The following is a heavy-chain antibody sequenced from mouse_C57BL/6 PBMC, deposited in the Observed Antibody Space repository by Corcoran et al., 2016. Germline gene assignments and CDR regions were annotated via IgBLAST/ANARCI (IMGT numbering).Heavy chain of an antibody. D-gene: IGHD1-1*01. V-gene: IGHV1-18*01. CDR2: INPNNGGT. CDR3: ARSYYGSSPYYYAMDY. Sequence: EVQLPQSGPELVKPGASVKIPCKASGYTFTDYNMDWVKQSHGKSLEWIGDINPNNGGTIYNQKFKGKATLTVDKSSSTAYMELRSLTSEDTAVYYCARSYYGSSPYYYAMDYWGQGTAVTVSS. J-gene: IGHJ4*01. CDR1: GYTFTDYN.